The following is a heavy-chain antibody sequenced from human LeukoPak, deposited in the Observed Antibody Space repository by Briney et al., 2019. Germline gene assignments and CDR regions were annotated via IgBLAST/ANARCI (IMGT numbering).Heavy chain of an antibody. V-gene: IGHV1-46*01. J-gene: IGHJ4*02. CDR1: GCTFPSTN. CDR2: IDLCVKST. CDR3: ARAGAISNYIFDF. Sequence: ASVKVSCKASGCTFPSTNLNWVGQAPGKGPEGWGMIDLCVKSTSYAQKFQGRLTVTTDTSTSTVYMELSSLRSEETAVYYCARAGAISNYIFDFWGQGTLVTVSS. D-gene: IGHD3-10*01.